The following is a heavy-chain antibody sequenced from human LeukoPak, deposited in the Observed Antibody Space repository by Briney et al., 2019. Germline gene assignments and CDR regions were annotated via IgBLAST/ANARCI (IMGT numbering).Heavy chain of an antibody. D-gene: IGHD2/OR15-2a*01. CDR1: GGSFSGHY. Sequence: PSETLSLTCAVYGGSFSGHYWTWIRQSPGKGLEWIGEIHHSGGTNYNPSLNFRVTISLDTSRSQFSLKLISLTAADTAVYYCARVNRGRIDYWGQGILVTVSS. V-gene: IGHV4-34*01. J-gene: IGHJ4*02. CDR3: ARVNRGRIDY. CDR2: IHHSGGT.